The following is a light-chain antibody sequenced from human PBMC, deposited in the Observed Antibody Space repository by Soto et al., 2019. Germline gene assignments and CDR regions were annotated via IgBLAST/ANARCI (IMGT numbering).Light chain of an antibody. V-gene: IGLV2-14*01. CDR1: SSDVGGYNY. CDR2: EVS. J-gene: IGLJ1*01. Sequence: QSALTQPASVSGSPGQSITISCTGTSSDVGGYNYVSWYQQHPGKAPKLMIYEVSNRPSGVSNRFSGSKSGNTASLTISGXXXXXXADYYCSSYTSSSTLVFGTGTKLTVL. CDR3: SSYTSSSTLV.